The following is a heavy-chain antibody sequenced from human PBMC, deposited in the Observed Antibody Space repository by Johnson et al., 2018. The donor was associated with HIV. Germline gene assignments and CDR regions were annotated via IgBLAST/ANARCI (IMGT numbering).Heavy chain of an antibody. Sequence: VQLVESGGGVVQPGRSLRLSCAVSQFTFDDYAMHWVRQAPGKGLEWVSGISWNSGSIGYADSVKGRFTISRDNAKNTLYLQMNSLRAEDTAVYYCARDDLGNPFSSYDAFDFWGQGTMVTVSS. J-gene: IGHJ3*01. V-gene: IGHV3-9*01. CDR2: ISWNSGSI. CDR3: ARDDLGNPFSSYDAFDF. D-gene: IGHD6-13*01. CDR1: QFTFDDYA.